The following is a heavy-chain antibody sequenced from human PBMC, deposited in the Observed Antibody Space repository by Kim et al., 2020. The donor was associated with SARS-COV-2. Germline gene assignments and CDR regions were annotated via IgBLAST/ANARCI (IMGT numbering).Heavy chain of an antibody. Sequence: VKGRFTISRDNAKTTLYLQMNSLIAEDTAVYYCAKDSHYIVATIRPPVDYWGQGTLVTVSS. D-gene: IGHD5-12*01. V-gene: IGHV3-23*01. CDR3: AKDSHYIVATIRPPVDY. J-gene: IGHJ4*02.